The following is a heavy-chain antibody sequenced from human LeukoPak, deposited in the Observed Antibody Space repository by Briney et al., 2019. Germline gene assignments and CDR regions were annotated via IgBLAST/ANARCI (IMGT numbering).Heavy chain of an antibody. J-gene: IGHJ4*02. CDR3: AKDHDSSIDY. CDR1: GFTFSSYG. Sequence: GRSLRLSCAASGFTFSSYGMHWVRQAPGKGLEWVAFIRYDGSNKYYADSVKGRFTISRDNSKNTLHLQMNSLRAEDTAVYYCAKDHDSSIDYWGQGTLVTVSS. V-gene: IGHV3-30*02. CDR2: IRYDGSNK. D-gene: IGHD3-22*01.